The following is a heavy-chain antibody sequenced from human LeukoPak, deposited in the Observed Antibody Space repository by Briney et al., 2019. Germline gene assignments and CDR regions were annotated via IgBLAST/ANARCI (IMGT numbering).Heavy chain of an antibody. CDR2: IYYSGST. Sequence: SETLSLTCTVSGGSISSSSYYWGWIRQPPGKGLEWIGSIYYSGSTYYNPSLKSRVTISVDTSKNQFSLKLSSVTAADTAVYYCARTAISYFGLWGRGTLVTVSS. CDR3: ARTAISYFGL. V-gene: IGHV4-39*01. J-gene: IGHJ2*01. CDR1: GGSISSSSYY. D-gene: IGHD5-18*01.